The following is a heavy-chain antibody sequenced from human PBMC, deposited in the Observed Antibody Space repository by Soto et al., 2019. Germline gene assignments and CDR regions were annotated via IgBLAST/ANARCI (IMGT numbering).Heavy chain of an antibody. CDR3: ARDSSGYPNWFDP. CDR2: IHHSGGT. V-gene: IGHV4-31*03. J-gene: IGHJ5*02. D-gene: IGHD3-22*01. Sequence: PSETLSLTCTVSGGSVTGGASYWSWIRQLPGKGLEWIGFIHHSGGTRYNPSLKSRVTVSVDTSKNQFSLKLNSVTAADTAVYYCARDSSGYPNWFDPWGQGTLVTVSS. CDR1: GGSVTGGASY.